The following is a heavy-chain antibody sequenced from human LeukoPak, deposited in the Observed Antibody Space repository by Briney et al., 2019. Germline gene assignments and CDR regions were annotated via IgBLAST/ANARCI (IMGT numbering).Heavy chain of an antibody. J-gene: IGHJ3*02. Sequence: ASVKVSCTASGGTFSSYAISWVRQAPGRGLEWMGGIIPIFGTANYAQKFQGRVTITADESTSTAYMELSSLRSEDTAVYYCARRYYYDSSGYYYGPFDIWGQGTMVTVSS. CDR2: IIPIFGTA. CDR3: ARRYYYDSSGYYYGPFDI. D-gene: IGHD3-22*01. CDR1: GGTFSSYA. V-gene: IGHV1-69*13.